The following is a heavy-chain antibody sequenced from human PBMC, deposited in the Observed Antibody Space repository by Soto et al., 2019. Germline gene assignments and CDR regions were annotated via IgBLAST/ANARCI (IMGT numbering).Heavy chain of an antibody. CDR3: ARASSGGYYYDAFDI. CDR1: GGTFSSYA. Sequence: ASVKVSCKASGGTFSSYAISWVRQAPGQGLEWMGGIIPIFGTANYAQKFQGRVTITADEPTSTAYMELSSLRSEDTAVYYCARASSGGYYYDAFDIWGQGTMVTVSS. V-gene: IGHV1-69*13. CDR2: IIPIFGTA. J-gene: IGHJ3*02. D-gene: IGHD3-22*01.